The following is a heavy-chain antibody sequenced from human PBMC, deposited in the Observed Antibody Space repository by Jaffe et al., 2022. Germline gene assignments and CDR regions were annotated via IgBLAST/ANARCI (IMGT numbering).Heavy chain of an antibody. CDR1: GGSISSGSYY. V-gene: IGHV4-61*02. D-gene: IGHD2-2*01. CDR2: IYTSGST. Sequence: QVQLQESGPGLVKPSQTLSLTCTVSGGSISSGSYYWSWIRQPAGKGLEWIGRIYTSGSTNYNPSLKSRVTISVDTSKNQFSLKLSSVTAADTAVYYCARDGCSSTSCYLWLNYYYYYMDVWGKGTTVTVSS. CDR3: ARDGCSSTSCYLWLNYYYYYMDV. J-gene: IGHJ6*03.